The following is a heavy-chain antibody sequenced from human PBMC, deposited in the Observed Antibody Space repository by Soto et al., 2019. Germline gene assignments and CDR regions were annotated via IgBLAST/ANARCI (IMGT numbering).Heavy chain of an antibody. Sequence: GGSLRLSCAASGFTFISYGIHWVRQAPCKGLEWVAVIWYDGINKYYADSVKGRFTISRDNSKNTLYLQMNSLRAEDTAVYYCARGMEPFDYWGQGTLITVSS. V-gene: IGHV3-33*01. CDR3: ARGMEPFDY. CDR1: GFTFISYG. D-gene: IGHD1-1*01. CDR2: IWYDGINK. J-gene: IGHJ4*02.